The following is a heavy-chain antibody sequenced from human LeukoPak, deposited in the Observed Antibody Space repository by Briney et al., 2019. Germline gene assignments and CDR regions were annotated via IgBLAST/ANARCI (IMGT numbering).Heavy chain of an antibody. CDR2: IHYSGST. V-gene: IGHV4-61*01. J-gene: IGHJ3*02. CDR1: GGSVSSGSYH. Sequence: SETLSLTCTVSGGSVSSGSYHWSWIRQPPGKGLEWNGCIHYSGSTNYNPSLKSRVTISVDTSKNQFSLKLSSVTPADTAVYYCARISLDPLPKAFDIWGQGAMVTVSS. D-gene: IGHD2-21*02. CDR3: ARISLDPLPKAFDI.